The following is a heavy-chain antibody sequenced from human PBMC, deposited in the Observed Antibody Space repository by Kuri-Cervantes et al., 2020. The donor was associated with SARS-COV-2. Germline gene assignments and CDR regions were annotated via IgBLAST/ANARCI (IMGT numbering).Heavy chain of an antibody. V-gene: IGHV4-39*01. D-gene: IGHD3-22*01. J-gene: IGHJ3*02. CDR1: GGSISSSSYY. CDR2: IYYSGST. CDR3: ARHLYDSSGYWFDAFDI. Sequence: SETLSLTCTVSGGSISSSSYYWGWTRQPPGKGLEWIGSIYYSGSTYYNPSLKSRVTISVDTSKNQFSLKLSSVTAADTAVYYCARHLYDSSGYWFDAFDIWGKGTMVTVSS.